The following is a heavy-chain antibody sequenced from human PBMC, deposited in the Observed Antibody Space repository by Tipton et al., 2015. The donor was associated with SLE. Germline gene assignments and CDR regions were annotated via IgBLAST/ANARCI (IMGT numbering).Heavy chain of an antibody. CDR2: IHYSGTT. J-gene: IGHJ4*02. D-gene: IGHD6-13*01. Sequence: TLSLTCTVSGGSITNHYWNWIRQPPGKGLEWIGYIHYSGTTHDNPSLKSRVTMSVDMSKNQFSLRLTSVTAADTAVYYCARLGIWYAYWGQGTLVTVSS. V-gene: IGHV4-59*11. CDR3: ARLGIWYAY. CDR1: GGSITNHY.